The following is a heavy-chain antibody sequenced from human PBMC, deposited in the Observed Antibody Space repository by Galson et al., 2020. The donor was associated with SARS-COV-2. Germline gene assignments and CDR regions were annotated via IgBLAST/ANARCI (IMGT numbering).Heavy chain of an antibody. CDR3: ARDGQSSSGWAFDY. CDR2: IFYDGSDK. CDR1: GFTFKSHA. D-gene: IGHD6-19*01. J-gene: IGHJ4*02. Sequence: GGSLRLSCAASGFTFKSHAMHWVRQAPGKGLEWVAQIFYDGSDKYYVDSVKGRFTISRDDSENTVYLQMNNLRAEDTAVYYCARDGQSSSGWAFDYWGRGTLVTVSS. V-gene: IGHV3-33*01.